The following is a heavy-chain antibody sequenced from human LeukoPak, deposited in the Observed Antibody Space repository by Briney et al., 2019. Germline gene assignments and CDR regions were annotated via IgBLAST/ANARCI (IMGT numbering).Heavy chain of an antibody. CDR3: ARDLGVRRGSGSYSPYYYYMDV. Sequence: ASVKVSCKASGYTFTSYYMHWVRQAPGQGLEWMGIINPSGGSTSYAQKFQGRVTMTRDTSTSTVYVELSSLRSEDTAVYYCARDLGVRRGSGSYSPYYYYMDVWGKGTTVTISS. D-gene: IGHD3-10*01. V-gene: IGHV1-46*01. CDR2: INPSGGST. CDR1: GYTFTSYY. J-gene: IGHJ6*03.